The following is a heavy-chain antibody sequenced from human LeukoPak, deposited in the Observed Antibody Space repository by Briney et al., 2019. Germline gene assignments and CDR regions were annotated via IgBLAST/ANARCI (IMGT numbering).Heavy chain of an antibody. CDR2: ISSSSGII. CDR1: GFTFSNYR. D-gene: IGHD4-17*01. V-gene: IGHV3-48*01. Sequence: PGGSLRLSCAASGFTFSNYRMNWVRQAPGKGLEWISYISSSSGIIYYADFVKGRFTISRDNAKNSLYLQMNSLRAEDTAVYYCARDDYGSTHLDYWGQGTLVTVSS. CDR3: ARDDYGSTHLDY. J-gene: IGHJ4*02.